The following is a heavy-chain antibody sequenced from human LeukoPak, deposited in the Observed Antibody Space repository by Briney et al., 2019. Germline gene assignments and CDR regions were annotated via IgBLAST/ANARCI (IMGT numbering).Heavy chain of an antibody. CDR3: ASQGGYCSGGSCYSNLYWYFDL. CDR2: IYHSGST. D-gene: IGHD2-15*01. Sequence: PSETLSLTCAVPGGSISSSNWWSWVRQPPGKGLEWIGEIYHSGSTNYNPSLKSRVTISVDKSKNQFSLKLSSVTAADTAVYYCASQGGYCSGGSCYSNLYWYFDLWGRGTLVTVSS. V-gene: IGHV4-4*02. J-gene: IGHJ2*01. CDR1: GGSISSSNW.